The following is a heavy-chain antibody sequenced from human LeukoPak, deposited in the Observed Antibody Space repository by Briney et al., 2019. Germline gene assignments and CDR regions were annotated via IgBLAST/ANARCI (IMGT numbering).Heavy chain of an antibody. V-gene: IGHV3-21*01. Sequence: GGSLRLSCAASGFTFSSYSMNWVRQAPGKGLEWVSSISSSSSYIYYADSVKGRFTISRDNSKNTLYLQMNSLRAEDTAVYYCAKDGGEYSSGWYNDVWGQGTTVTVSS. CDR1: GFTFSSYS. CDR2: ISSSSSYI. CDR3: AKDGGEYSSGWYNDV. J-gene: IGHJ6*02. D-gene: IGHD6-19*01.